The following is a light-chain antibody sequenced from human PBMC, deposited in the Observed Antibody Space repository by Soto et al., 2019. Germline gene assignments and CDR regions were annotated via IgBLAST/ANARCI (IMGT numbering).Light chain of an antibody. V-gene: IGLV2-8*01. CDR2: EVS. CDR1: SSDVGGYNY. J-gene: IGLJ1*01. CDR3: SSYAGSNDYV. Sequence: QSALTQPPSASGSPGQSVTISCTGTSSDVGGYNYVSWYQQHPGKAPKLMIYEVSKRPSGVPDRFSGSKSGNTASLTVSGXXXEDEADYNCSSYAGSNDYVFGTGTKVTLL.